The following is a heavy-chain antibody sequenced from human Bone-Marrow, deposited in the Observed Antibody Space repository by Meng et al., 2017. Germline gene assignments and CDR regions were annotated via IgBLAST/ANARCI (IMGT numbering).Heavy chain of an antibody. CDR2: IYHSGST. V-gene: IGHV4-4*02. J-gene: IGHJ4*02. Sequence: QVELQDAGPGLVKPSGTRSLTCAVSGGSISSSNWWSWVRQPPGKGLEWIGEIYHSGSTNYNPSLKSRVTISVDKSKNQFSLKLSSVTAADTAVYYCARDLVRTAMVGVFDYWGQGTLVTVSS. CDR3: ARDLVRTAMVGVFDY. D-gene: IGHD5-18*01. CDR1: GGSISSSNW.